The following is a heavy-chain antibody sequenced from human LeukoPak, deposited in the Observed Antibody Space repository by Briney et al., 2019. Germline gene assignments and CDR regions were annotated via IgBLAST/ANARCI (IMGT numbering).Heavy chain of an antibody. Sequence: ASVKVSCKASGYTFNAYYLHWVRQAPGQGLEWMGWISAYNGNTNYAQKLHGRVTMTTDTSTSTAYMELRSLRSDDTAVYYCARVGVGATPLDYWGQGTLATVSS. D-gene: IGHD1-26*01. CDR3: ARVGVGATPLDY. CDR1: GYTFNAYY. CDR2: ISAYNGNT. J-gene: IGHJ4*02. V-gene: IGHV1-18*04.